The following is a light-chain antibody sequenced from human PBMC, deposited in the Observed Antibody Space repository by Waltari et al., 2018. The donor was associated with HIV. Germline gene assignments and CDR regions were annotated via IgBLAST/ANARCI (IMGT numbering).Light chain of an antibody. V-gene: IGLV3-1*01. Sequence: SFDLTQPPSLSVSPGQTATITCSGDKLQNKFSSWYQQKPGQSPVLVIYQDNMRPSGIPGRFSASVSGNTATLTIRETQALDEADYYCQAWDSTTGVFGTGTKVTVL. J-gene: IGLJ1*01. CDR2: QDN. CDR3: QAWDSTTGV. CDR1: KLQNKF.